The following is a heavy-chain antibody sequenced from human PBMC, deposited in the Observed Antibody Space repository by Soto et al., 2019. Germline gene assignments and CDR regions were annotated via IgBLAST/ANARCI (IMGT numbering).Heavy chain of an antibody. CDR3: ARRGDYGEHPDAFDI. Sequence: SETLSLTCTVSGGSISSSSYYWGWIRQPPGKGLEWIGSIYYSGSTYYNPSLKSRVTISVDTSKNQFSLKLSSVTAADTAVYYCARRGDYGEHPDAFDIWGQGTMVTVSS. V-gene: IGHV4-39*01. CDR2: IYYSGST. D-gene: IGHD4-17*01. J-gene: IGHJ3*02. CDR1: GGSISSSSYY.